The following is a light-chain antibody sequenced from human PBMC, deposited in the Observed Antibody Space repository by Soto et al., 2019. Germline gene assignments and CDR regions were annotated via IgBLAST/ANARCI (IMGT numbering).Light chain of an antibody. CDR2: SDN. V-gene: IGLV1-40*01. Sequence: QPVLTQAPSVSGAPGQRVTISCTGSNSNIGAGYDVMWYQQVPGTAPRLVIYSDNRRPSGVPDRFSGSKSGTSASLAITGLQAEDEADYYCQTYDSSLSGRVFGGGTKLTVL. CDR3: QTYDSSLSGRV. J-gene: IGLJ2*01. CDR1: NSNIGAGYD.